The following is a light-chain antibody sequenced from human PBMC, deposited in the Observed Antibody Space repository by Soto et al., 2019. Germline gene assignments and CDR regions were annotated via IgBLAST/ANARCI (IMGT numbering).Light chain of an antibody. CDR1: QSVLYSSNNKNY. V-gene: IGKV4-1*01. CDR3: QQHYSTPLT. Sequence: DIVLTQSPDSLAVSLGERATINCKSSQSVLYSSNNKNYFAWYQQKPGQPPKLLISGASTRESGVPDRFSGSGSGTDFTLTISSLQAEDVAVYYCQQHYSTPLTFGQGTRLDIK. CDR2: GAS. J-gene: IGKJ5*01.